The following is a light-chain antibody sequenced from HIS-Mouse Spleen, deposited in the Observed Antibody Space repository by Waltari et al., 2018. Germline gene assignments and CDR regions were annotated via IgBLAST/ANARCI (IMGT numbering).Light chain of an antibody. V-gene: IGLV3-25*03. CDR3: QSTDSSGTYYV. J-gene: IGLJ1*01. Sequence: SYELTQPPSVSVSPGQTARTPCSGVALPKQYAYWYQQKPGQAPVLVIYKDSERPSGIPERFSGSSSGTTVTLTISGVQAEDEADYYCQSTDSSGTYYVFGTGTKVTVL. CDR2: KDS. CDR1: ALPKQY.